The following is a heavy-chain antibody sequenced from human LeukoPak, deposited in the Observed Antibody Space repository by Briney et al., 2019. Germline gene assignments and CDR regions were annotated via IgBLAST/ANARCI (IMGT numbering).Heavy chain of an antibody. J-gene: IGHJ4*02. CDR3: ARDHSSSSQLLDY. Sequence: GASVKVSCKASGYTFTSYYMHWVRQAPGQGLEWMGIINPSGGSTSYAQKFQGRFTMTTDTSTNTAYIELRNHISDDTAVYYCARDHSSSSQLLDYWGQGTLVTVSS. CDR1: GYTFTSYY. V-gene: IGHV1-46*01. D-gene: IGHD2-2*01. CDR2: INPSGGST.